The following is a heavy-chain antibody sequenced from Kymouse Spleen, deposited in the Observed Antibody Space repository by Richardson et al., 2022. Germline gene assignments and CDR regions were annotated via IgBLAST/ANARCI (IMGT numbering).Heavy chain of an antibody. CDR2: IRSKANSYAT. Sequence: EVQLVESGGGLVQPGGSLKLSCAASGFTFSGSAMHWVRQASGKGLEWVGRIRSKANSYATAYAASVKGRFTISRDDSKNTAYLQMNSLKTEDTAVYYCTRGGSSSSGWFDPWGQGTLVTVSS. CDR1: GFTFSGSA. J-gene: IGHJ5*02. CDR3: TRGGSSSSGWFDP. D-gene: IGHD6-6*01. V-gene: IGHV3-73*02.